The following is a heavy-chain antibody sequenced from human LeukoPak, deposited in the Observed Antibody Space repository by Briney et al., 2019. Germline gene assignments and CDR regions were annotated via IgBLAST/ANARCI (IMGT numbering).Heavy chain of an antibody. D-gene: IGHD3-16*01. CDR2: IYSGDNT. J-gene: IGHJ4*02. Sequence: PGGSLRLSCAASGFTVSNNYISWVRQAPGKGLEWVSVIYSGDNTYYVESVKGRFTISRDNSKNTLFLQMNRLRAEDTAVYYCAGRRVLDASFDYWGQGTLATVSS. CDR3: AGRRVLDASFDY. CDR1: GFTVSNNY. V-gene: IGHV3-66*02.